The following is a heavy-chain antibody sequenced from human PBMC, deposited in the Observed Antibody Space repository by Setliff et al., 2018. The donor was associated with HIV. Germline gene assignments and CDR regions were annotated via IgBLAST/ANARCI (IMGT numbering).Heavy chain of an antibody. J-gene: IGHJ4*02. D-gene: IGHD6-19*01. CDR3: TRRFEKWLAFDY. CDR1: GGSISSSSYY. Sequence: PSETLSLTCTVSGGSISSSSYYWGWIRQPPGKGLEWIGSIYYSGSAYYNPSLKSRVTISVDTSTNQFSLSLASVTAADTAVYYCTRRFEKWLAFDYWGQGTLVTVSS. V-gene: IGHV4-39*01. CDR2: IYYSGSA.